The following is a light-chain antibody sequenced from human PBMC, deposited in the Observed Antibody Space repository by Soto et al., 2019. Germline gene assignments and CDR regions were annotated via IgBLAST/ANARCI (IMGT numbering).Light chain of an antibody. CDR3: QQYGSSRT. Sequence: EIVLTQSPGTLSLSPGERATLSCRASQSVSSSYLAWYQQKPGQAPRLLIYGASSRATGIPDRISGSGSGTDFTLTISRLEPEDFAVYYCQQYGSSRTLGQGTKVEIK. V-gene: IGKV3-20*01. J-gene: IGKJ1*01. CDR2: GAS. CDR1: QSVSSSY.